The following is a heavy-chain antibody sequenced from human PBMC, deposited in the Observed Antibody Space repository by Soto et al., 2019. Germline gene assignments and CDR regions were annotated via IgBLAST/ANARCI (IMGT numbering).Heavy chain of an antibody. CDR1: GFIFSNYA. J-gene: IGHJ6*02. D-gene: IGHD6-19*01. CDR2: IPYDGRNK. Sequence: PGGSLRLSCAASGFIFSNYAMHWVRQAPGKGLEWVAVIPYDGRNKYYADSVKGRFTISGDNAKNTLDLQMNSLRVEDTAVYYCAREPVAGRVKYGMAVWGQGTTVTVSS. V-gene: IGHV3-30*04. CDR3: AREPVAGRVKYGMAV.